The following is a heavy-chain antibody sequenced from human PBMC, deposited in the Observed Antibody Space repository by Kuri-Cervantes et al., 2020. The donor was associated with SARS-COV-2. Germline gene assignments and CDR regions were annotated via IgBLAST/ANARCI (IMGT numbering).Heavy chain of an antibody. J-gene: IGHJ6*03. D-gene: IGHD5-18*01. V-gene: IGHV3-48*01. CDR1: GFTFSSYS. Sequence: GGSLRLCCAASGFTFSSYSMNWVRQAPGKGLEWVSYISSSSSTIYYADSVKGRFTISRDNAKNSLYLQMNSLRAEDTAVYYCARAPGYSYGLNYYYYMDVWGKGTTVTVSS. CDR2: ISSSSSTI. CDR3: ARAPGYSYGLNYYYYMDV.